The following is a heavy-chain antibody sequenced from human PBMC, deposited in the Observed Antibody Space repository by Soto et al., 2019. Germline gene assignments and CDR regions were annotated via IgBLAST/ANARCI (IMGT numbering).Heavy chain of an antibody. Sequence: PTLSLTCAISGASVSSDSGVWIWIRQSPSRGLEWLGRTYYGSKWYNDYALSAKNRITINPDTSKNQFSLQLDSVIPEHMAVYPCAGVIPLRGLEVWGPGTPV. J-gene: IGHJ6*02. CDR1: GASVSSDSGV. CDR3: AGVIPLRGLEV. CDR2: TYYGSKWYN. V-gene: IGHV6-1*01. D-gene: IGHD2-21*01.